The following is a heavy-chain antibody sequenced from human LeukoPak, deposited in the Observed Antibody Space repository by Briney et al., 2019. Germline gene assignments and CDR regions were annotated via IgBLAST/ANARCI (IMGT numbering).Heavy chain of an antibody. J-gene: IGHJ5*02. V-gene: IGHV1-69*06. CDR2: IIPIFGTA. Sequence: GASVKVSCKASGYTFTSYGISRVRQAPGQGLEWMGGIIPIFGTANYAQKFQGRVTITADKSTSTAYMELSSLRSEDTAVYYCARELSSSWTRSNWFDPWGQGTLVTVSS. CDR3: ARELSSSWTRSNWFDP. CDR1: GYTFTSYG. D-gene: IGHD6-13*01.